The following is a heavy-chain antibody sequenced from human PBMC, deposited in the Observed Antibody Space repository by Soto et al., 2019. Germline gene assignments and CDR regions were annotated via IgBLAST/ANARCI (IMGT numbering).Heavy chain of an antibody. Sequence: EVQLVESGGGLVQPGGSLTLSWPGPGFTFSPHAINWVRQAPGKGLEWVAYIHGPRSTIYYADSVKGRFTISRDNAKNSLFLQMDSLRDDDTAVYYCARDARNADYDYCGQGTLVTVSS. V-gene: IGHV3-48*02. CDR2: IHGPRSTI. CDR3: ARDARNADYDY. J-gene: IGHJ4*02. CDR1: GFTFSPHA. D-gene: IGHD3-16*01.